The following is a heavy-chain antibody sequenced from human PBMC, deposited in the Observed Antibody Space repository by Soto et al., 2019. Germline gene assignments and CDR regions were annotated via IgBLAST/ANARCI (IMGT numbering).Heavy chain of an antibody. Sequence: QVQLVQSGAEVKKPESSVKVSCKAPGGTFSTYAISWVRQAPGQGLEWMGGIIPMFGTANYAQRFQDRVTITADATTHTVHLELSSQSSEDTAGYFCESGIKLWLRRINNGYSGWGQGTLVTVSS. CDR3: ESGIKLWLRRINNGYSG. V-gene: IGHV1-69*12. D-gene: IGHD5-12*01. CDR1: GGTFSTYA. CDR2: IIPMFGTA. J-gene: IGHJ4*02.